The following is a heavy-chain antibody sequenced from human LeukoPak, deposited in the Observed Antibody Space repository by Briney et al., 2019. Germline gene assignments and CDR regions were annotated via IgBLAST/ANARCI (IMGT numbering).Heavy chain of an antibody. D-gene: IGHD6-19*01. CDR2: SSANGGST. CDR3: VTQISGWVY. J-gene: IGHJ4*02. V-gene: IGHV3-64D*06. CDR1: GFTFSIRP. Sequence: RGSLRLSCSASGFTFSIRPMHWVRQAPGKGLEYVSGSSANGGSTYSADSVKGRFIISRDNSKNTVYLQMSSLRPEDTALYYCVTQISGWVYWGQGTLVTVSS.